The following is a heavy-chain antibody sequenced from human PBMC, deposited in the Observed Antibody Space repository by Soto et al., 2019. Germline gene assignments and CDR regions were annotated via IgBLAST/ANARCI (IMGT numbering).Heavy chain of an antibody. J-gene: IGHJ1*01. V-gene: IGHV4-34*01. Sequence: QVQLQQWGAGLLKPSETLSLTCAVYGGSFSGYYWSWIRQPPGKGLEWIGEINHSGSTNYNPSLKSRDTRSVDPSENCFPLKVGFVAPADPPVYYGAGGIAVAGVRYFPHWGKGTLVTVSS. D-gene: IGHD6-19*01. CDR1: GGSFSGYY. CDR3: AGGIAVAGVRYFPH. CDR2: INHSGST.